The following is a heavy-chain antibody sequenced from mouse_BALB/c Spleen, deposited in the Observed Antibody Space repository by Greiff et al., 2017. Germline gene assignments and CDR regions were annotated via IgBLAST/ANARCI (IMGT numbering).Heavy chain of an antibody. CDR2: INPYNGDT. D-gene: IGHD1-1*01. Sequence: VQLKESGPELVKPGASVKLSCKASGYSFTGYFMNWVMQSHGKSLEWIGRINPYNGDTFYNQKFKGKATLTVDKSSSTAHMELRSLASEDSAVYDGARGYYYGSSYAMDYWGQGTSVTVSS. CDR3: ARGYYYGSSYAMDY. V-gene: IGHV1-20*02. CDR1: GYSFTGYF. J-gene: IGHJ4*01.